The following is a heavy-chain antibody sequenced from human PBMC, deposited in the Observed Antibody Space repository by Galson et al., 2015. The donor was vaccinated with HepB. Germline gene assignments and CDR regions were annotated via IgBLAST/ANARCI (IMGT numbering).Heavy chain of an antibody. CDR2: IYYSGST. CDR1: GGSISSSSYY. D-gene: IGHD6-13*01. J-gene: IGHJ6*02. Sequence: ETLSLTCTVSGGSISSSSYYWGWIRQPPRKGLEWIGSIYYSGSTYYTPSLKRRVTISLDTAKNQFSLNLSSVAAADTAVYYCAGAPHSSSWYDYYYYGMDVWGQGTTVTVSS. CDR3: AGAPHSSSWYDYYYYGMDV. V-gene: IGHV4-39*01.